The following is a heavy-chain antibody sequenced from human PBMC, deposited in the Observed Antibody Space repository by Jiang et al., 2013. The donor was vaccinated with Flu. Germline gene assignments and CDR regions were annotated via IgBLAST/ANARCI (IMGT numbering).Heavy chain of an antibody. CDR1: GGSISNYY. D-gene: IGHD2-21*01. J-gene: IGHJ5*02. Sequence: PGLVKPSDTLSLACTVSGGSISNYYWSWIRQPPGKGLEWIAYIYYGGSTNYNPSLKSRVTISVDTSKNQFSLRLSSVTAADTAMYYCARHVASVDGPYNWFDPWGQGTLVTVSS. CDR2: IYYGGST. CDR3: ARHVASVDGPYNWFDP. V-gene: IGHV4-59*08.